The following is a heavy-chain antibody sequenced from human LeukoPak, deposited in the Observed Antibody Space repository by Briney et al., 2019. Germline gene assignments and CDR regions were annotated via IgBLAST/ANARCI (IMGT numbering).Heavy chain of an antibody. CDR1: GGSISSYH. Sequence: PSETLSLTCTVSGGSISSYHWSWIRQPPGKGLEWIGYIYYSGSTNYNPSLKSRVTISVDTSKNQFSLKLSSVTAADTAVYYCARGEEITMVRGVPFFDPWGQGTLVTVSS. V-gene: IGHV4-59*01. J-gene: IGHJ5*02. D-gene: IGHD3-10*01. CDR3: ARGEEITMVRGVPFFDP. CDR2: IYYSGST.